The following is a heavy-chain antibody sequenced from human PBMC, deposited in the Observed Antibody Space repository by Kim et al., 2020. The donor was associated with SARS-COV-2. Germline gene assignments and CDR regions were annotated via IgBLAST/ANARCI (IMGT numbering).Heavy chain of an antibody. Sequence: ASVKVSCQASGYTFITYGISWMRQAPGQGPEWMGWISTYNGNTDYAQKFQGRVTLTTDASTSTAYMELRSLRSDDTAVYYCARDPKESRWHTGLDYWGQGTLVTVSS. CDR3: ARDPKESRWHTGLDY. J-gene: IGHJ4*02. D-gene: IGHD2-15*01. V-gene: IGHV1-18*04. CDR1: GYTFITYG. CDR2: ISTYNGNT.